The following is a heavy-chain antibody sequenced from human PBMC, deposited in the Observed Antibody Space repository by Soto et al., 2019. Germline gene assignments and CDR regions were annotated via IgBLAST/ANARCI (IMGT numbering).Heavy chain of an antibody. V-gene: IGHV1-8*01. CDR3: ARGLRWGESVYCFDP. CDR2: MNPNSGNT. Sequence: VASVKISCKASGYTFTSYDINWVRQATGQGLEWMGWMNPNSGNTGYAQKFQGRVTMTRNTSISTAYMELSSLRSEDTAVYYCARGLRWGESVYCFDPWGQRTLVTVSS. J-gene: IGHJ5*02. CDR1: GYTFTSYD. D-gene: IGHD1-26*01.